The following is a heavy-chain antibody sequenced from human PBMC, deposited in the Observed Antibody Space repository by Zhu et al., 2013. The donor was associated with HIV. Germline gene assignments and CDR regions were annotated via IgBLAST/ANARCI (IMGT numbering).Heavy chain of an antibody. CDR2: IIGSGGTT. CDR1: GFTFSDYA. D-gene: IGHD6-6*01. CDR3: AKEFSSSLVDH. Sequence: EVQLVESGGGLVQPGGTLRLSCAASGFTFSDYAMSWVRQAPGKGLEWVSAIIGSGGTTYYADSVEGRFTISRDNSKNMLYLEMNSLRAEDTALYYCAKEFSSSLVDHWGQGTLVIVSS. V-gene: IGHV3-23*04. J-gene: IGHJ4*02.